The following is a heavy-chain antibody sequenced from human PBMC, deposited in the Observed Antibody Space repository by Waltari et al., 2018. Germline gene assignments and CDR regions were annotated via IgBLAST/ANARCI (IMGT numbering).Heavy chain of an antibody. CDR3: VRATAGAASPFDY. Sequence: VAGASLTTGGFYWGWVRQRPGKGLEWIGYVYYDGESFYSPSLTSRIVISLDKTKNQFSLNLGSVTAADTATYFCVRATAGAASPFDYWGKGTLVTVSS. J-gene: IGHJ4*02. CDR2: VYYDGES. V-gene: IGHV4-31*02. CDR1: GASLTTGGFY. D-gene: IGHD6-19*01.